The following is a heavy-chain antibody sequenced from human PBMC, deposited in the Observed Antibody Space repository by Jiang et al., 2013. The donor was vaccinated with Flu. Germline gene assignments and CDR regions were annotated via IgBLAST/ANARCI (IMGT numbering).Heavy chain of an antibody. Sequence: TSQTLSLTCAISGDSVSSDRVTWTWIRQSPSRGLEWLGRTYYRSKWFNDYAVSVKSRIIINPDTSKNQVSLQLNSVTPEDTAVYYCARDWGSYDVLTGYYATLYGMDVWGQGTTVTVSS. D-gene: IGHD3-9*01. V-gene: IGHV6-1*01. CDR1: GDSVSSDRVT. CDR3: ARDWGSYDVLTGYYATLYGMDV. CDR2: TYYRSKWFN. J-gene: IGHJ6*02.